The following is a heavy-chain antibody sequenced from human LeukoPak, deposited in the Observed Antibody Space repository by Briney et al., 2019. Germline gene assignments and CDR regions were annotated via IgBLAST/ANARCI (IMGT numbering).Heavy chain of an antibody. CDR2: ISGSGGST. CDR1: GFTFSSYA. CDR3: AKDVVVVPAAYPSYYFDY. V-gene: IGHV3-23*01. D-gene: IGHD2-2*01. J-gene: IGHJ4*02. Sequence: PGGSLRLSCAASGFTFSSYAMSWVRQAPGKGLEWVSAISGSGGSTYYADSVKGRFTISRDNSKNTLYLQMNSLRAEDTAVYYCAKDVVVVPAAYPSYYFDYWGQGTLVTVSS.